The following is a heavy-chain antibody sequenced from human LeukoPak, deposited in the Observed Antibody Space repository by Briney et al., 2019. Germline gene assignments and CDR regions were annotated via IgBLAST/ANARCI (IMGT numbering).Heavy chain of an antibody. J-gene: IGHJ3*02. V-gene: IGHV4-59*01. D-gene: IGHD6-13*01. Sequence: SETLSLTCTVSGGSLSSYYWSWIRQLPGKGLEWIGYIYYSGSTNYNPSLKSRVTISVDTSKNQFSLKLSSVTAADTAVYYCASSKLATGAFDIWGQGTMVTVSS. CDR2: IYYSGST. CDR1: GGSLSSYY. CDR3: ASSKLATGAFDI.